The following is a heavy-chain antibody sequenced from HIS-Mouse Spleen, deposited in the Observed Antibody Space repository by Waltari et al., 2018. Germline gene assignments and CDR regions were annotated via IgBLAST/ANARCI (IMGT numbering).Heavy chain of an antibody. J-gene: IGHJ5*02. CDR1: GFTFSSYG. Sequence: QVQLVESGGGVVQPGRSLRLSCAASGFTFSSYGMHWVRQAPGKGLEGVEVISNDGSNKYYADSVKGRFTISRDNSKNTLYLQMNSLRAEDTAVYYCAKEYSSSHNWFDPWGQGTLVTVSS. CDR3: AKEYSSSHNWFDP. V-gene: IGHV3-30*18. CDR2: ISNDGSNK. D-gene: IGHD6-13*01.